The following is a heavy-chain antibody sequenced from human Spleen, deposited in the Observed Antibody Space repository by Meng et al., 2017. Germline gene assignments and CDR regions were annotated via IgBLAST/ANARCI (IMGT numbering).Heavy chain of an antibody. CDR1: GYNFPDYW. J-gene: IGHJ4*02. Sequence: ASVKVSCKPSGYNFPDYWLHWVRRAPGQGLEWMGRIDPKSGDTHYAQSFQGRVTITGDTSISTAYMELSGLRSDDTAMYYCVRDEDISAAGKLFGDYWGQGTLVTVSS. V-gene: IGHV1-2*06. D-gene: IGHD6-13*01. CDR2: IDPKSGDT. CDR3: VRDEDISAAGKLFGDY.